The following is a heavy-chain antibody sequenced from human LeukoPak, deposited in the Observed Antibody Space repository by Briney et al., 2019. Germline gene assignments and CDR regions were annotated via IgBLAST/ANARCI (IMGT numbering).Heavy chain of an antibody. J-gene: IGHJ4*02. CDR2: LSSSSSYI. CDR1: GFTFSGYS. V-gene: IGHV3-21*01. D-gene: IGHD4-17*01. Sequence: GGSLSFSCAASGFTFSGYSMNWLRQGPGKGLEGVSSLSSSSSYIYYEDSVKGRITISRDNAKSSLYLQMNSLRGEDTAVYYCARYSTTVTSYFDSWGQGTLVTVSS. CDR3: ARYSTTVTSYFDS.